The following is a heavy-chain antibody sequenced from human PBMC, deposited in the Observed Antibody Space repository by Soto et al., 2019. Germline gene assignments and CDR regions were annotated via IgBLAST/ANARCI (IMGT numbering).Heavy chain of an antibody. CDR2: IYYSGST. V-gene: IGHV4-59*01. D-gene: IGHD2-15*01. J-gene: IGHJ4*02. CDR3: ARWREDCSGGSCYLNFDY. CDR1: GGSISSYY. Sequence: QVQLQESGPGLVKPSETLSLTCTVSGGSISSYYWSWIRQPPGKGLEWIGYIYYSGSTNYNPSLNSRVTISVDTSKNQFSLKLSSATAADTAVYYCARWREDCSGGSCYLNFDYWGQGTLVTVSS.